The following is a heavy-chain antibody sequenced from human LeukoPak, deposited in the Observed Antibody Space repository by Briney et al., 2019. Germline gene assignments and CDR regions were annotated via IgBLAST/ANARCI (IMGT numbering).Heavy chain of an antibody. CDR3: AKNRGAIAAPYYFDY. V-gene: IGHV3-30*18. J-gene: IGHJ4*02. CDR2: ISYVGSNK. D-gene: IGHD6-13*01. CDR1: GFTFSSYG. Sequence: GGSLRLSCAASGFTFSSYGMHWVRQAPGKGLEWVAVISYVGSNKYYADSVKGRFTISRDNSKNTLYLQMNSLRAEDTAVYYCAKNRGAIAAPYYFDYWGQGTLVTVSS.